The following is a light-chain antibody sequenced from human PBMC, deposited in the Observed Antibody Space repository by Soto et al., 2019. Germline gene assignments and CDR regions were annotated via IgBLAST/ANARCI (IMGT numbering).Light chain of an antibody. V-gene: IGKV1-5*01. Sequence: DIQMTQSPSTLSASVGDRVTITCRASQSISSWLAWYQQRPGKTPKLLIHDASNLGSGVPSRFSGSGSGTAFTLTISSLQPDDFATYFCQQYNSFSYTFGQGTKVEIK. J-gene: IGKJ2*01. CDR1: QSISSW. CDR2: DAS. CDR3: QQYNSFSYT.